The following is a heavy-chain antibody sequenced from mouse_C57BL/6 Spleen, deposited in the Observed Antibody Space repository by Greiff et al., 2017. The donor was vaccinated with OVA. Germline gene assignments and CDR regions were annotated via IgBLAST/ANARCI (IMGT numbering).Heavy chain of an antibody. CDR2: IYPGDGDT. Sequence: VQLQQSGAELVKPGASVKISCKASGYAFSSYWMNWVKQRPGKGLEWIGQIYPGDGDTNYNGKFKGKATLTADKSSSTAYMQLSSLTSEDSAVYFCARSLSTMVTRAWFAYWGQGTLVTVSA. CDR1: GYAFSSYW. D-gene: IGHD2-1*01. CDR3: ARSLSTMVTRAWFAY. J-gene: IGHJ3*01. V-gene: IGHV1-80*01.